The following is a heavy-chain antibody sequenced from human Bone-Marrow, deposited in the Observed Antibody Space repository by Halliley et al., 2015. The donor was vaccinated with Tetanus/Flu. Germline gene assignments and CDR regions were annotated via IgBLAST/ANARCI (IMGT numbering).Heavy chain of an antibody. D-gene: IGHD4-17*01. Sequence: MTWVANIKPDGSEGYYVDSVKGRFTFSRDNTKNSMSLQMYSLRAEDTAVYYCARSGGYGWDYWGQGT. V-gene: IGHV3-7*03. CDR3: ARSGGYGWDY. CDR2: IKPDGSEG. J-gene: IGHJ4*02.